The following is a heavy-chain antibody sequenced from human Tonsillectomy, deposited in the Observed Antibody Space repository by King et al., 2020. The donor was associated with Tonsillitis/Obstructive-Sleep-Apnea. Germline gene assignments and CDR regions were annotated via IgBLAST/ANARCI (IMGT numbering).Heavy chain of an antibody. V-gene: IGHV4-59*08. Sequence: QLQESGPGLVKPSETLSLTCTVSGGSISSYYWSWIRQPPGKGLEWIGYIYYSGSTNYNPSLKSRVTISVDTSKKQFSLKLSSVTAADTAVYYCARHYYDSSGPLDYWGQGTLVTVSS. D-gene: IGHD3-22*01. CDR1: GGSISSYY. CDR3: ARHYYDSSGPLDY. CDR2: IYYSGST. J-gene: IGHJ4*02.